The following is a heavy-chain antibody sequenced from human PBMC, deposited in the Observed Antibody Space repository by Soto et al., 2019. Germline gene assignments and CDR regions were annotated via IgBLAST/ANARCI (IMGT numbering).Heavy chain of an antibody. CDR1: GFTFTTHP. CDR3: ARELEQFDSYRFHTWFGP. J-gene: IGHJ5*02. CDR2: ISNDGTDK. Sequence: QVQLVESGGGVVQPGGSLRLSCAASGFTFTTHPMHWVRQAPGRGPEWVGIISNDGTDKNYADSLKGRFTISRDNSKSTIYLELSSLRPEDTAVYYCARELEQFDSYRFHTWFGPWGQGTLVTVFS. V-gene: IGHV3-30*15. D-gene: IGHD3-3*01.